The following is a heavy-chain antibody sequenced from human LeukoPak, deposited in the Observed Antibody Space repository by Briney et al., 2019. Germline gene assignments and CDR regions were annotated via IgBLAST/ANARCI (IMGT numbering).Heavy chain of an antibody. Sequence: PGGSLRRSCAASGFTFDDYAMHWVRQAPGKGLEWVSGISWNSGSIGYADSVKGRFTISRDNAKNSLYLQMNSLRAEDTALYYCAKDIAAAGTGSAFDIWGQGTMVTVSS. CDR2: ISWNSGSI. V-gene: IGHV3-9*01. CDR1: GFTFDDYA. J-gene: IGHJ3*02. D-gene: IGHD6-13*01. CDR3: AKDIAAAGTGSAFDI.